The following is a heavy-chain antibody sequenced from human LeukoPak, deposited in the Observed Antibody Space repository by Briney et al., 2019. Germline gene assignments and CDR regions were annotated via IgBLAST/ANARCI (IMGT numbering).Heavy chain of an antibody. J-gene: IGHJ4*02. CDR3: AKRPKYGNSWIDF. Sequence: PGGSLRLSCAASGFTFNNFAMSWVRQAPGKGLVWVSGLSGSSSSTFYADSVKGRFTISRDNSNSTLYLQMNSLRAEDTAVYYCAKRPKYGNSWIDFWGQGTLVTVSS. CDR2: LSGSSSST. V-gene: IGHV3-23*01. D-gene: IGHD6-13*01. CDR1: GFTFNNFA.